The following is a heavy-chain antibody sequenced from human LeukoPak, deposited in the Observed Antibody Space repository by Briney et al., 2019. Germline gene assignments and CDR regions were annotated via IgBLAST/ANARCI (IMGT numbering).Heavy chain of an antibody. CDR3: ARDLAYSRLDY. CDR1: GLTFSSSW. D-gene: IGHD5-18*01. J-gene: IGHJ4*02. V-gene: IGHV3-7*01. CDR2: IIPDGNKK. Sequence: GGSLRLSCAVSGLTFSSSWMDWVRQAPGKGLEWVASIIPDGNKKYSADSVKGRFTISRDNAENSLHLQMNSLRVEDTAFYYCARDLAYSRLDYWGQGMLVTVSS.